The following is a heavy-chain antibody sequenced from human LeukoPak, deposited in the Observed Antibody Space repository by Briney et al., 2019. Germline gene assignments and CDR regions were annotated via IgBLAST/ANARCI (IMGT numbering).Heavy chain of an antibody. Sequence: PSETLSLTCTVSGYSISSGYYWGWIRQPPGKGLEWIGNIYHSGSTYYNPSLKSRVAISVDTSRNQLSLKLRSVTAADTAIYYCARADESLVYGMDVWGPGITVIVSS. CDR1: GYSISSGYY. V-gene: IGHV4-38-2*02. CDR2: IYHSGST. CDR3: ARADESLVYGMDV. J-gene: IGHJ6*02.